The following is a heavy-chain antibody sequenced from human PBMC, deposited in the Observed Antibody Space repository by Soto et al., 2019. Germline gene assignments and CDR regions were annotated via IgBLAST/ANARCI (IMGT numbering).Heavy chain of an antibody. CDR3: ASTYCSSTSCYATYYYYMDV. J-gene: IGHJ6*03. CDR1: GGTFSSYT. V-gene: IGHV1-69*02. CDR2: IIPILGIA. Sequence: SVKVSCKASGGTFSSYTISWVRQAPGQGLEWMGRIIPILGIANYAQKFQDRVTITADKSTSTAYMELSSLRSEDTAVYYCASTYCSSTSCYATYYYYMDVWGKGTTVTVSS. D-gene: IGHD2-2*01.